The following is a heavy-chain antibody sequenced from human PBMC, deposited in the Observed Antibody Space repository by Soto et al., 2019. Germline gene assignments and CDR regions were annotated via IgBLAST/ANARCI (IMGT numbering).Heavy chain of an antibody. D-gene: IGHD4-17*01. V-gene: IGHV3-23*01. CDR1: GFTFRSYA. J-gene: IGHJ4*02. Sequence: GGSLRLSCAASGFTFRSYAMRWVRQAPGKGLEWVSAISGSGGSTYYADSVKGRFTISRDNSKNTLYLQMNSLRAEDTAVYYCAKDSTVTLFDYWGQGTLVTVSS. CDR3: AKDSTVTLFDY. CDR2: ISGSGGST.